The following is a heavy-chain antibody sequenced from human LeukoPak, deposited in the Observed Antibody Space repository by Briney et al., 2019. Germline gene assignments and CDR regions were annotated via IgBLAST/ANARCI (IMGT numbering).Heavy chain of an antibody. CDR3: ARNLYYGSGSVSAFDI. V-gene: IGHV4-38-2*02. CDR1: GYSISSGYY. CDR2: IHYTGSA. Sequence: SETLSLTCTVSGYSISSGYYWGWIRQPPGKGLECIGSIHYTGSAYYNPSLKSRVTMSVDTSKNQFSLKLSSVTAVDTAVYYCARNLYYGSGSVSAFDIWGQGTMVTVSS. D-gene: IGHD3-10*01. J-gene: IGHJ3*02.